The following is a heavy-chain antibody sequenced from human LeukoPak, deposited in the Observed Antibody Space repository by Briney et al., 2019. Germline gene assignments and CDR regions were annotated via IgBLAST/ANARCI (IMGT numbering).Heavy chain of an antibody. CDR1: GYSISSGYY. J-gene: IGHJ4*02. CDR3: TALDFWSGYSVDY. Sequence: KPSETLSLTCAVSGYSISSGYYWGWIRQPPGKGLEWIGSIYHSGSTYYNPSLKSRVTISVDTPKNQFSLKLSSVTAADTAVYYCTALDFWSGYSVDYWGQGTLVTVSS. CDR2: IYHSGST. V-gene: IGHV4-38-2*01. D-gene: IGHD3-3*01.